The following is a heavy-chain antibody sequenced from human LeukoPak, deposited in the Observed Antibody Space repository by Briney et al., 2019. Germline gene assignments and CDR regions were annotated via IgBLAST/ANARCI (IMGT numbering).Heavy chain of an antibody. J-gene: IGHJ3*02. Sequence: GGSLRLSCAASGFTFSSYSMNWVRQAPGKGLEWVSSISGSSSYIYYADSVKGRFTISRDNAKNSLYLQMNSLRAEDTAVYYCARAIRGRGYDDAFDIWGQGTMVTVSP. V-gene: IGHV3-21*01. CDR1: GFTFSSYS. D-gene: IGHD3-22*01. CDR2: ISGSSSYI. CDR3: ARAIRGRGYDDAFDI.